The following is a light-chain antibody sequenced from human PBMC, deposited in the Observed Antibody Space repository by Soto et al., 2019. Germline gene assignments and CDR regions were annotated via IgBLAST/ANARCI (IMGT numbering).Light chain of an antibody. CDR3: LLYYGGAWV. Sequence: QAVVTREPSLTVSPGGTVTLTCASSTGAVTSGYYPNWFQQKPGQAPRALIYSTSNRQSWTPARFSGSLLGGKGALTLSGVQPEDESEYFCLLYYGGAWVFGRGTKLTVL. CDR1: TGAVTSGYY. J-gene: IGLJ3*02. V-gene: IGLV7-43*01. CDR2: STS.